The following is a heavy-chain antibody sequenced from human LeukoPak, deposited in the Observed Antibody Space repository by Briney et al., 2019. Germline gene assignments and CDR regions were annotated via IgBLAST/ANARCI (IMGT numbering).Heavy chain of an antibody. D-gene: IGHD6-13*01. CDR3: ARAFMYSSSWDDY. V-gene: IGHV3-21*01. J-gene: IGHJ4*02. CDR1: GFSFNNAW. Sequence: GGSLRLSCAASGFSFNNAWMSWVRQAPGEGLEWVSSISSSSSYIYYADSVKGRFTISRDNAKNSLYLQMNSLRAEDTAVYYCARAFMYSSSWDDYWGQGTLVTVSS. CDR2: ISSSSSYI.